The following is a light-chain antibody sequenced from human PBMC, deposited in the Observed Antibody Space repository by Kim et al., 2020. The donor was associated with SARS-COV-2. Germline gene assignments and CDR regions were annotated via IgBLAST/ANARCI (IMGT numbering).Light chain of an antibody. V-gene: IGLV2-14*04. J-gene: IGLJ3*02. CDR1: NSDVGGYIH. CDR2: DVN. Sequence: GQSSTMSCTGTNSDVGGYIHVSWYQQHPGKAPKLGIYDVNKRPSGASDRFSGSKSANTASLTISGLQAEDEAEYYCSSFTTIGTWVFGGGTQLTVL. CDR3: SSFTTIGTWV.